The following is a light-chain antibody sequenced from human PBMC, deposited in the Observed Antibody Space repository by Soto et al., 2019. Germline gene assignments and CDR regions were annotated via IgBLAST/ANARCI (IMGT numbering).Light chain of an antibody. CDR3: CSYAGSYTLV. CDR1: SSDVGAYNY. Sequence: QSALTQPRSVSGSPGQSVTISWTGTSSDVGAYNYVSWHQQHPGKVPKLLIYDVSQRPSGVPDRFSGSKSGNTASLTISGLQAEYEADYYCCSYAGSYTLVFGGGTKLTVL. CDR2: DVS. V-gene: IGLV2-11*01. J-gene: IGLJ2*01.